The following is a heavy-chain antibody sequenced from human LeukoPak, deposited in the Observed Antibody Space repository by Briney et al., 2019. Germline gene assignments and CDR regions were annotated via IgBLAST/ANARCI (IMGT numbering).Heavy chain of an antibody. Sequence: SETLSLTCAVYGGSFSGYYWSWIRQPPGKGLEWIGEINHSGSTNYNPSLKSRVTISVDTSKNQFSLKLSSVTAADTAVYYCARSPMIRGVITHFDSWGQGTLVTVSS. CDR3: ARSPMIRGVITHFDS. V-gene: IGHV4-34*01. CDR2: INHSGST. CDR1: GGSFSGYY. J-gene: IGHJ5*01. D-gene: IGHD3-10*01.